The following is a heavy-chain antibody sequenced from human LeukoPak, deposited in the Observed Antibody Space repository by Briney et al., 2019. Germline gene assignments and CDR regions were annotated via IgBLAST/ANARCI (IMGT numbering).Heavy chain of an antibody. CDR3: ARGANCSSTSCYSYYYYMDV. V-gene: IGHV4-4*07. Sequence: PSETLSHTCTVSGGSISRYYWSWIRQPAGKGVAWIGRIYTSGSTNYNPSLKGRGTMSVDTSKNQFSLKLSSVTAADTAVYYCARGANCSSTSCYSYYYYMDVWGKGTTVTVSS. J-gene: IGHJ6*03. CDR2: IYTSGST. CDR1: GGSISRYY. D-gene: IGHD2-2*01.